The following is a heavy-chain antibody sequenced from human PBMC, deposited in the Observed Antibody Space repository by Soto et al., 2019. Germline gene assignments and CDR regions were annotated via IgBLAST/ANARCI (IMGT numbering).Heavy chain of an antibody. J-gene: IGHJ6*02. CDR2: IYPGDSST. D-gene: IGHD4-17*01. Sequence: GESLTISCKGSGYSFTSYWIGWVRQMPGKGLEWMGIIYPGDSSTRYSPSFQGQVTMSADKSISTAYLQWSSLKASDTAVYYCAKQSDYGDNYYYYGMDVWGPGTTVTVSS. CDR1: GYSFTSYW. V-gene: IGHV5-51*01. CDR3: AKQSDYGDNYYYYGMDV.